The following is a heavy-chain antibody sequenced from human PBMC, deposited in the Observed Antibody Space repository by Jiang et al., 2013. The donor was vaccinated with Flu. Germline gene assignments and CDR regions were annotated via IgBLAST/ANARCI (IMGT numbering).Heavy chain of an antibody. D-gene: IGHD6-13*01. V-gene: IGHV4-38-2*01. Sequence: PGLVKPSETLSLTCAVSGFSITSGFYWGWIRQSPVKGLEWIGSIYYSGMTYYNLSLKSRVTISVDTSKNQFSLKLNSVTAADTAVYYCARQAAAATPGYYYSFAMDVWGQGTTVTVSS. CDR1: GFSITSGFY. CDR2: IYYSGMT. CDR3: ARQAAAATPGYYYSFAMDV. J-gene: IGHJ6*02.